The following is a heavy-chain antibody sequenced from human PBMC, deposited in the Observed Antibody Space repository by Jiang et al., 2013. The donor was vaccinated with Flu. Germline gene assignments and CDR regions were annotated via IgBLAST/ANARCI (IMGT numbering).Heavy chain of an antibody. J-gene: IGHJ4*02. V-gene: IGHV3-23*01. CDR3: AKDRVVVTASYYFDY. CDR2: ISGSGGST. CDR1: GFTFSSYA. D-gene: IGHD2-21*02. Sequence: GGLVQPGGSLRLSCAASGFTFSSYAMSWVRQAPGKGLEWVSAISGSGGSTYYADSVKRRFTISRDNSKNTLYLQMNSLRAEDTAVYYCAKDRVVVTASYYFDYWGQGTLVTVSS.